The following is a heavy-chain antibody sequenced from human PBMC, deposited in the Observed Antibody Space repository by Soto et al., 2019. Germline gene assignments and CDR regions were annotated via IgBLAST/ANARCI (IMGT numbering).Heavy chain of an antibody. CDR1: GFSLTCGRMD. Sequence: QVTLKESGPVLVKPTETLTLTCTVSGFSLTCGRMDVSWIRQPPGRALEWLAHIFSNDEKTYTTSLKSRLTISNDTSTTQVAVTMTNMNPADTATYYSARYGNRGADDYYGMDFWGRGNTVTVS. J-gene: IGHJ6*02. CDR2: IFSNDEK. CDR3: ARYGNRGADDYYGMDF. D-gene: IGHD3-10*01. V-gene: IGHV2-26*01.